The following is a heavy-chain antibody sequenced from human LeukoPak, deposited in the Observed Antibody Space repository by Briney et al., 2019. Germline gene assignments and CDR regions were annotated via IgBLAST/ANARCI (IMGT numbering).Heavy chain of an antibody. CDR3: ARLGLGSSRDY. D-gene: IGHD6-6*01. Sequence: SETLSLTCTVSGGSISSSSYYWGWIRQPPGKGLKWFGSFYYSGNTYYNPSFKSPVTISVDTSKNQFSLKLSSVTAADTAVYYCARLGLGSSRDYWGQGTLVTVSS. CDR2: FYYSGNT. J-gene: IGHJ4*02. V-gene: IGHV4-39*01. CDR1: GGSISSSSYY.